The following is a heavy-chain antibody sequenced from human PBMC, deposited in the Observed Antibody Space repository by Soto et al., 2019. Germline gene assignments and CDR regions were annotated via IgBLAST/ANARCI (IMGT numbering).Heavy chain of an antibody. Sequence: QVQLVQPGAEVKKPGSSVKVSCKASGGTFSSYAISWVRQAPGQGLEWMGGDIPIFGTANYAQKSQGRVTITADEATSTAYMELSSLRSEDTAGYYCARPSSSSKPPYYDYGMDVWGQGTTVTVS. D-gene: IGHD6-6*01. CDR2: DIPIFGTA. CDR1: GGTFSSYA. CDR3: ARPSSSSKPPYYDYGMDV. V-gene: IGHV1-69*01. J-gene: IGHJ6*02.